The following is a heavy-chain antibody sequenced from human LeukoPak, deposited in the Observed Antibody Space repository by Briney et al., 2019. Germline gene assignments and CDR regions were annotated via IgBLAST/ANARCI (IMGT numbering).Heavy chain of an antibody. CDR1: GFTFSSYW. CDR2: IYYSGNT. J-gene: IGHJ4*02. D-gene: IGHD4-17*01. Sequence: GSLRLSCAASGFTFSSYWMSWIRQPPGKGLEWIGSIYYSGNTYYNPSLKSRVTISVDTSKNQFSLKLRSVTAADTAVYYCARQGYADFSPRPFDYWGQGTLVTVSS. CDR3: ARQGYADFSPRPFDY. V-gene: IGHV4-39*01.